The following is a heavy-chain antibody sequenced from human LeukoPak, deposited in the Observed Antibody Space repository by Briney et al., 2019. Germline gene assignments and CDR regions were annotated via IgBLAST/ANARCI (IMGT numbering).Heavy chain of an antibody. CDR3: ASFSGYEKLLYSRYYYYMDV. Sequence: SETLSLTCTVSGGSISSSGYYWGWIRQPPGKGLEWIGSIYYSGSTYYNPSLKSRVTISVDKSKNQFSLKLSSVTAADTAVYYCASFSGYEKLLYSRYYYYMDVWGKGTTVTVSS. CDR2: IYYSGST. D-gene: IGHD5-12*01. J-gene: IGHJ6*03. V-gene: IGHV4-39*07. CDR1: GGSISSSGYY.